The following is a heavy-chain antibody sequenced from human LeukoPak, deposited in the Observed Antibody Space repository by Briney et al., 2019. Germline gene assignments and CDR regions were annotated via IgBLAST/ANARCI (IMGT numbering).Heavy chain of an antibody. CDR1: GGSISSSSYY. D-gene: IGHD6-13*01. V-gene: IGHV4-39*01. Sequence: SETLSLTCTVSGGSISSSSYYWGWIRQPPGKGLEWIGSIYYSGSTYYNPSLKSRVTISVDTSKNQFSLKLSSVTAADTAVYYCAGTPRIAAAGTTIYPNWFDPWGQGTLVTVSS. J-gene: IGHJ5*02. CDR3: AGTPRIAAAGTTIYPNWFDP. CDR2: IYYSGST.